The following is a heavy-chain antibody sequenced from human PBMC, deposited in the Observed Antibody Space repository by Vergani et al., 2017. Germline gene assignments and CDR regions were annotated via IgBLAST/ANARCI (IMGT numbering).Heavy chain of an antibody. D-gene: IGHD5-18*01. CDR3: ARATWIQLSCWFDP. V-gene: IGHV4-39*07. Sequence: QLHLQESGPGLVKPSETLSLTCTVSGGSITSSSYYWGWIRQPPGKGLEWIGNIYHSGSTSYNPSLKSRVTISVDTSKNQFSLKLSSVTAADTAVYYCARATWIQLSCWFDPWGQGTLVTVSS. CDR2: IYHSGST. CDR1: GGSITSSSYY. J-gene: IGHJ5*02.